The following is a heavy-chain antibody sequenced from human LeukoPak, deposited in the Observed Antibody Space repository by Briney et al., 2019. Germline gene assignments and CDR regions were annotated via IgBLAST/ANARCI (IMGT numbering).Heavy chain of an antibody. V-gene: IGHV3-21*01. Sequence: PGGSLRLSCAASGFTFSSYSMNWVRQAPGKGLEWVSSISSSSSYIYYADSVKGRFTISRDNAKNSLYLQMNSLRAEDTAVYYCARGIAAAGPADAFDIWGQGTMVTVSS. D-gene: IGHD6-13*01. CDR3: ARGIAAAGPADAFDI. CDR1: GFTFSSYS. CDR2: ISSSSSYI. J-gene: IGHJ3*02.